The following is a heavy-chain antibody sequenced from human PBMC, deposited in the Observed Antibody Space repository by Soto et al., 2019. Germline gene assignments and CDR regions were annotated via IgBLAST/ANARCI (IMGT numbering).Heavy chain of an antibody. D-gene: IGHD3-10*01. J-gene: IGHJ3*02. CDR3: TYYTYYYGSESSSDAFDI. CDR1: GFTFSNAW. V-gene: IGHV3-15*07. CDR2: IKSKTDGGTT. Sequence: GGSLRLSCAASGFTFSNAWMNWVRQAPGKGLEWVGRIKSKTDGGTTDYAAPVKGRFTISRDDSKNTLYLQMNSLKTEDTAVYYCTYYTYYYGSESSSDAFDIWGQGTMVTVSS.